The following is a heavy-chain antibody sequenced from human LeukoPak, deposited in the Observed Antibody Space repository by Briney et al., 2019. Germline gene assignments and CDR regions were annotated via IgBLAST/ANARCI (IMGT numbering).Heavy chain of an antibody. V-gene: IGHV3-23*01. Sequence: PGGSLRLSCVASGFTFSSRDWMTGVRQPPGKGLEWVSSISASGGMTYYAASVKRRFTVSRDNSKNSLYLQMNSLPAADTAVYYCAKDRSIGTYYTFDHWGQGTLVTVSS. CDR2: ISASGGMT. D-gene: IGHD1-26*01. CDR1: GFTFSSRDW. J-gene: IGHJ4*02. CDR3: AKDRSIGTYYTFDH.